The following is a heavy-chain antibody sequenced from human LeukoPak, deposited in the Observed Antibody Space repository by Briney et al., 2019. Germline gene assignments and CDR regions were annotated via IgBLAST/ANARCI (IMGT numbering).Heavy chain of an antibody. CDR2: ISSSSSYI. V-gene: IGHV3-21*01. J-gene: IGHJ4*02. D-gene: IGHD6-19*01. CDR3: AREPAFIAVAGTDY. CDR1: GFTFGSYS. Sequence: KAGGSLRLSCAASGFTFGSYSINWVRQAPGKGLEWVSSISSSSSYIYYADSVKGRFTISRDNAKNSLYLQMNSLRAEDTAVYYCAREPAFIAVAGTDYWGQGTLVTVSS.